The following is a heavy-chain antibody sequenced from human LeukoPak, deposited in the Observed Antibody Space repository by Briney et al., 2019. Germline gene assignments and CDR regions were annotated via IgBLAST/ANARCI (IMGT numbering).Heavy chain of an antibody. J-gene: IGHJ4*02. D-gene: IGHD1-26*01. CDR2: IYSGGST. Sequence: GGSLRLSCAASGFTVSSNYMSWVRQAPGKGLEWVSVIYSGGSTYYADSVKGRFTISRDNSKNTLYLQMNSLRAEDTAVYYCAKDHDSGSYYDYFDYWGQGTLVTVSS. CDR3: AKDHDSGSYYDYFDY. V-gene: IGHV3-53*01. CDR1: GFTVSSNY.